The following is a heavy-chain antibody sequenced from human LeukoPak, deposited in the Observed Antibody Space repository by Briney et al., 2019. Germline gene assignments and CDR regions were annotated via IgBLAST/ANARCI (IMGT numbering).Heavy chain of an antibody. Sequence: SETLSLTCTVSGGSISSSSYYWGWIRQPPGKGLEWIGSIYYSGSTYYNPSLKSRVTISVDTSKNQFSLKLSSVTAADTAVYYCARRRGYYGSGSYPDYWGQGTLVTVSS. CDR1: GGSISSSSYY. D-gene: IGHD3-10*01. J-gene: IGHJ4*02. CDR3: ARRRGYYGSGSYPDY. CDR2: IYYSGST. V-gene: IGHV4-39*07.